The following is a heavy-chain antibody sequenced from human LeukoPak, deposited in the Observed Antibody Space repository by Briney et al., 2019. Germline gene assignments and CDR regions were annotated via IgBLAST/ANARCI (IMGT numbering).Heavy chain of an antibody. J-gene: IGHJ6*03. CDR3: ARETSMGGIAAAHSPYYYYYYMDV. CDR2: ISSSGSTI. Sequence: GGSLRLSCAASGFTFSDYYMSWIRQAPGKGLEWVSYISSSGSTIYYADSVKGRFTISRDNAKNSLYLQMNSLRAEDTAVYYCARETSMGGIAAAHSPYYYYYYMDVWGKGTTVTVSS. D-gene: IGHD6-13*01. V-gene: IGHV3-11*01. CDR1: GFTFSDYY.